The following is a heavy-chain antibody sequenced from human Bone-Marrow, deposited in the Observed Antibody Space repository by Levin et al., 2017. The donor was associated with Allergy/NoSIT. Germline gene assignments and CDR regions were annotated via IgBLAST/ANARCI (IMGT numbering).Heavy chain of an antibody. V-gene: IGHV3-30*18. CDR3: AKGIMATTPGVYYFYFYVMDV. CDR2: ISYDGGKQ. J-gene: IGHJ6*02. CDR1: GFTFSNYG. D-gene: IGHD1-26*01. Sequence: GGSLRLSCAASGFTFSNYGLHWARQAPGKGLEWVAVISYDGGKQYYADSVKDRFTISRDNSNNTVYLQMSSLKTEDTAVYYCAKGIMATTPGVYYFYFYVMDVWGQGTTVTVTS.